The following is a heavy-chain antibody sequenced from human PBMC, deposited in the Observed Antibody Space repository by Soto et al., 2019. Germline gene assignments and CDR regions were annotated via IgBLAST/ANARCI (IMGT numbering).Heavy chain of an antibody. CDR3: ARVSSSWGLVNYFDY. D-gene: IGHD6-13*01. CDR2: IYYSGST. V-gene: IGHV4-39*07. J-gene: IGHJ4*02. Sequence: SETLSLTCTVSGCSISSSRYYWGWIRQPPGKGLEWIGSIYYSGSTYYNPSLKSRVTISVDTSKNQFSLKLSSVTAADTAVYYCARVSSSWGLVNYFDYWGQGTLVTVS. CDR1: GCSISSSRYY.